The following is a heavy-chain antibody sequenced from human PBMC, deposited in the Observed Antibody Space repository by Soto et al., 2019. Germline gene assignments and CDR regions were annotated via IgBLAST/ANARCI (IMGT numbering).Heavy chain of an antibody. D-gene: IGHD3-22*01. J-gene: IGHJ4*02. CDR1: GGSISSYY. CDR2: IYYSGST. CDR3: ARTPDYYDSSGYYHLDY. Sequence: PSETLSLTCTVSGGSISSYYWSWIRQPPGKGLEWIGYIYYSGSTNYNPSLKSRVTISVDTSKNQFSLKLSSVTAADTAVYYCARTPDYYDSSGYYHLDYWGQGTLVTVSS. V-gene: IGHV4-59*01.